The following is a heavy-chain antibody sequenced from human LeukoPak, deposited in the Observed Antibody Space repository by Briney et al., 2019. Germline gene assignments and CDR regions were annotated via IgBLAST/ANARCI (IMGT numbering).Heavy chain of an antibody. Sequence: GGSLRLSCAASGFPFSSYAMSWVRQAPGKGLEWVSAISGSGSTTYYADSVKGRFTISRDNSKNTLYLQMNSLRAEDTAVYYCTKEPLLRVSYNCFDPWGQGTLVTVSS. D-gene: IGHD3-9*01. V-gene: IGHV3-23*01. CDR1: GFPFSSYA. J-gene: IGHJ5*02. CDR3: TKEPLLRVSYNCFDP. CDR2: ISGSGSTT.